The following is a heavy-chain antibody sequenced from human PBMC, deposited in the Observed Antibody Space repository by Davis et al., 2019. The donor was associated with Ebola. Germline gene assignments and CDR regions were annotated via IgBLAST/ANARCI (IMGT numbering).Heavy chain of an antibody. V-gene: IGHV4-59*08. CDR1: GGSISTYY. Sequence: PSETLSLTCTVSGGSISTYYWSWIRQPPGKGLEWIGYIYYSGSTNYNPSLKTRVAISVNTSKNQFSLQLTSVTATDTAVYFCARGGGQWLATDYWGQGTLVTVSS. CDR2: IYYSGST. J-gene: IGHJ4*02. D-gene: IGHD6-19*01. CDR3: ARGGGQWLATDY.